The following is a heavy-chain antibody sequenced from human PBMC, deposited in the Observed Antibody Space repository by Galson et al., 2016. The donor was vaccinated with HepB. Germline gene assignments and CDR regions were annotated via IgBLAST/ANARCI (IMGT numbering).Heavy chain of an antibody. CDR1: EFTFSSYA. V-gene: IGHV3-23*01. CDR3: AKRPYSYGWHYGMDV. J-gene: IGHJ6*02. D-gene: IGHD5-18*01. CDR2: ITSGGTT. Sequence: SLRLSCAASEFTFSSYAMHWVRQAPGKGLEWVSGITSGGTTYYADSVKGRFTISRDNSKNILYLQMKSLRDEDTAVYYCAKRPYSYGWHYGMDVWGQRTTVTVSS.